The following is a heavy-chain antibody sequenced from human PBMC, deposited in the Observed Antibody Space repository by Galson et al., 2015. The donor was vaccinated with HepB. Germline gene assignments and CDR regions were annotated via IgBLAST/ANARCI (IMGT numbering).Heavy chain of an antibody. CDR1: GFTFSSYS. Sequence: SLRLSCAASGFTFSSYSMNWVRQAPGKGLEWVSSISSSSSYIYYADSVKGRFTISRDNAKNSLYLQVNSLRAEDTAVYYCARGVPAAMVRAPGYYFDYWGQGTLVTVSS. D-gene: IGHD2-2*01. CDR3: ARGVPAAMVRAPGYYFDY. J-gene: IGHJ4*02. CDR2: ISSSSSYI. V-gene: IGHV3-21*01.